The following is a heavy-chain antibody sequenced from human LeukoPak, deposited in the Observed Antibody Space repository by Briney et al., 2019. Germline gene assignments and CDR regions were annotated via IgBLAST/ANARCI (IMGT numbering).Heavy chain of an antibody. CDR1: VGSFSDYH. J-gene: IGHJ4*02. Sequence: SETLSLTCAVYVGSFSDYHWTWIRQPPGKGLEWIGEINHSGSTNYNPSLKSRVTMSVDTSKNQFSLKLSSVTAADTAVYFCARGNNLSLWGQGTLVTVSS. CDR2: INHSGST. V-gene: IGHV4-34*01. CDR3: ARGNNLSL. D-gene: IGHD3-16*02.